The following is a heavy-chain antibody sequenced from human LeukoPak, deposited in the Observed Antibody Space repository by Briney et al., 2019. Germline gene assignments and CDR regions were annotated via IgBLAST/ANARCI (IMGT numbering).Heavy chain of an antibody. CDR3: ARMFYGSGSYYYYYGMDV. J-gene: IGHJ6*02. V-gene: IGHV4-39*01. CDR2: IYYSGST. CDR1: GGSISSSSYY. Sequence: SETLSLTCTVSGGSISSSSYYWGWIRQPPGKGLEWIGSIYYSGSTYYNPSLKSRVTISVDTSKNQFSLKLSSVTAADTAVYYCARMFYGSGSYYYYYGMDVWGQGTTVTVSS. D-gene: IGHD3-10*01.